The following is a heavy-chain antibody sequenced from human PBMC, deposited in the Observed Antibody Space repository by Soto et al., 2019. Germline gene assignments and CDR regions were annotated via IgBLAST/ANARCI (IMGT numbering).Heavy chain of an antibody. CDR3: ARELLFYDSDGFSWDDAFDI. Sequence: TYAVSGGSLSSSAYSWCWIRQPPGKGLEWIGFIYQSGSTYYNPSLKSRVTMSLDRPKNQFSLKLSSVTAADTAVYYCARELLFYDSDGFSWDDAFDILCQVPMGT. CDR1: GGSLSSSAYS. D-gene: IGHD3-22*01. CDR2: IYQSGST. V-gene: IGHV4-30-2*01. J-gene: IGHJ3*02.